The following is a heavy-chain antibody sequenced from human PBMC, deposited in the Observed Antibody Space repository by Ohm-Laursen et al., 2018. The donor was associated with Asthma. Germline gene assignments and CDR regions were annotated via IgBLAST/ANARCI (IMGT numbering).Heavy chain of an antibody. Sequence: SLRLSCAASGYTFSRYSIHWVRQFPGKGLEWVASISTASTFIYYADSVRGRFTTSRDNAKNSVYLQMNSLRAEDTAVYYCAKVDYYDSSGYYYSPFGFDYWGQGTLVTVSS. J-gene: IGHJ4*02. CDR2: ISTASTFI. CDR1: GYTFSRYS. V-gene: IGHV3-21*04. D-gene: IGHD3-22*01. CDR3: AKVDYYDSSGYYYSPFGFDY.